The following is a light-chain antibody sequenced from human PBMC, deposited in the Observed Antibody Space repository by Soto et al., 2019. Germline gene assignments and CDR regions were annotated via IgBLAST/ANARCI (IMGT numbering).Light chain of an antibody. CDR2: SNN. V-gene: IGLV1-47*02. Sequence: QSVLTQPPSASGTPGQTISISCSGSTSNIGSNYVYWYQQLPGTAPKLLIYSNNELPSGVPDRFSGSKSGTSASLAISGLRSEDEADYYCASWDDSLSGLVFGGGTKVTVL. CDR1: TSNIGSNY. J-gene: IGLJ2*01. CDR3: ASWDDSLSGLV.